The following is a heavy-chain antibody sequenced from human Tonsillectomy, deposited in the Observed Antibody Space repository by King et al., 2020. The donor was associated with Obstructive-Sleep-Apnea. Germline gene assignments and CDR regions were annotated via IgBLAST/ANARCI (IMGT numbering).Heavy chain of an antibody. D-gene: IGHD3-9*01. Sequence: HVQLQESGPGLVKPSETLSLTCTVSGGSISSYHWSWIRQPPGKGLDWIGYIDYTGSTNYNPSLKSRVTISVDTSKNHFSLSLTSVSAADTAGYYCARVGVDYDILTGHNRHRDWFDPWGQGTLVTVSS. J-gene: IGHJ5*02. CDR3: ARVGVDYDILTGHNRHRDWFDP. CDR2: IDYTGST. V-gene: IGHV4-59*01. CDR1: GGSISSYH.